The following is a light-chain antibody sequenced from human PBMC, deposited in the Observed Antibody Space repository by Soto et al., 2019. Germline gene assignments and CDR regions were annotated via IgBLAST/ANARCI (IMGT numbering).Light chain of an antibody. CDR3: CSYAGSYTHYV. J-gene: IGLJ1*01. V-gene: IGLV2-11*01. Sequence: QSALTQPRSVSGSPGQSITISCTGTSSDVGGYNYVSWYRQHPGKAPNLMIYDVSKRPSGVPDRFSGSKSGNTASLTISGIQAEDESDYYCCSYAGSYTHYVFGTGTKLTVL. CDR2: DVS. CDR1: SSDVGGYNY.